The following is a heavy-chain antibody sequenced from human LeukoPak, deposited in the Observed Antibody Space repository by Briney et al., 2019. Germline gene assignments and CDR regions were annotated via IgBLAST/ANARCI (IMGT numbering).Heavy chain of an antibody. CDR2: ISYDGSNK. Sequence: QAGGSLRLSCAASGFTFSSYGMHWVRQAPGKGLEWVAVISYDGSNKYYADSVKGRFTISRDNSKNTLYLQMNSLRAEDTAVYYCARGARPRAYYGMDVWGQGTTVTVSS. V-gene: IGHV3-30*03. CDR3: ARGARPRAYYGMDV. D-gene: IGHD6-6*01. CDR1: GFTFSSYG. J-gene: IGHJ6*02.